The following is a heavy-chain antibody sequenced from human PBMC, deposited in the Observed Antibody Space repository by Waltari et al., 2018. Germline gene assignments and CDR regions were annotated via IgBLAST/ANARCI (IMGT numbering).Heavy chain of an antibody. V-gene: IGHV4-39*07. CDR3: AKGGLWDGMDV. CDR1: GGSISSSTYY. J-gene: IGHJ6*02. D-gene: IGHD5-18*01. Sequence: QLRLQESGPGLVKPSETLSLTCTVSGGSISSSTYYWGWIRQTPGKGLEWIGNIDESGRTYYNPSLKRRLTIVIDASENQYSLKLSSLTAADTAVYYCAKGGLWDGMDVWGQGTTVTVSS. CDR2: IDESGRT.